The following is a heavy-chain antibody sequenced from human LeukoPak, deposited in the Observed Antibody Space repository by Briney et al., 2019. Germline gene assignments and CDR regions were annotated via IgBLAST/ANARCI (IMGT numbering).Heavy chain of an antibody. CDR2: INHSGST. V-gene: IGHV4-34*01. CDR1: GGSFSGYY. Sequence: SETLSLTCAVYGGSFSGYYWSWIRQPPGKGLEWIGEINHSGSTNYNPSLKSRVTISVDTSKNQFSLKLSSVTAADTAVYYCARGGGGGWYSSENWFDPWGQGTLVTVSS. CDR3: ARGGGGGWYSSENWFDP. J-gene: IGHJ5*02. D-gene: IGHD6-19*01.